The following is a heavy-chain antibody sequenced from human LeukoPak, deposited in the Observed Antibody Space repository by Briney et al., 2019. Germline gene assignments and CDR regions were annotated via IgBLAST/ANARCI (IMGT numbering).Heavy chain of an antibody. CDR2: IYYSGST. D-gene: IGHD4-17*01. CDR1: GGSISSSSYY. Sequence: SETLSLTCTVSGGSISSSSYYWGWIRQPPGKGLEWIGSIYYSGSTYYNPSLKSRVTISVDTSKNQFSLKLSSVTAADTAVYYCARGDYGDYGDYFDYWGQGTLVTVSS. CDR3: ARGDYGDYGDYFDY. V-gene: IGHV4-39*07. J-gene: IGHJ4*02.